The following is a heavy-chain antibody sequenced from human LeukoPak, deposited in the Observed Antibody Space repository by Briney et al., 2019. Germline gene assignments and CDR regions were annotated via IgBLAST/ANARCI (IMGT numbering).Heavy chain of an antibody. V-gene: IGHV3-7*01. CDR3: ANGGTYSSGP. Sequence: GGSLRLSCAASGFTFSNSWMSWVRQAPGKGLEWVATIKPDGSAQYYVDSVKGRFTISRDNAKNSLFLQINSLRVEDTAVYYCANGGTYSSGPWGQGTLVTVSS. CDR1: GFTFSNSW. J-gene: IGHJ5*02. CDR2: IKPDGSAQ. D-gene: IGHD3-22*01.